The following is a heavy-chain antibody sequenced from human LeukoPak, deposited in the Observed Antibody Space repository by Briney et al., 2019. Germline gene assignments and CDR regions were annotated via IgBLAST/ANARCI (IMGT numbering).Heavy chain of an antibody. V-gene: IGHV3-23*01. CDR2: ISGSGGST. CDR1: GFTFSSYG. J-gene: IGHJ4*02. Sequence: GGTLRLSCAASGFTFSSYGMSWVRQAPGKGLEWVSVISGSGGSTYYADSVKGRFTISRDNSKNTLYLQMNSLRAEDTAVYYCAKDRGRRIVVVPATKWGTFDYWGQGTLVTVSS. D-gene: IGHD2-2*01. CDR3: AKDRGRRIVVVPATKWGTFDY.